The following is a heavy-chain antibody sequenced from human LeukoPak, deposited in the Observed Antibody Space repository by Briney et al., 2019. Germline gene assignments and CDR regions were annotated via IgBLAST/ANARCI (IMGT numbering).Heavy chain of an antibody. Sequence: PGGSLRLSCAASGFTFSSYDMHWVRHATGKGLEWVSAIGTAGDTYYPGSVKGRFTISRENAKNSLYLQMNSLRAGDTAVYYCARGRSSKYYYYYGMDVWGQGTTVTVSS. CDR2: IGTAGDT. CDR1: GFTFSSYD. CDR3: ARGRSSKYYYYYGMDV. V-gene: IGHV3-13*01. D-gene: IGHD6-13*01. J-gene: IGHJ6*02.